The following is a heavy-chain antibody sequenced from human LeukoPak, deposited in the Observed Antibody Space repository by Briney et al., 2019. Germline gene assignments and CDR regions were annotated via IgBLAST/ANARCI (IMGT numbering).Heavy chain of an antibody. CDR3: ARSADILPGYYAYYFDY. J-gene: IGHJ4*02. CDR2: IYYSGST. CDR1: GGSISSYY. Sequence: SETLSLTCTVSGGSISSYYWSWIRQPPGKGLEWIGYIYYSGSTNYNPSLKSRVTISVDTSKNQFSLKLSSVTAADTAVYYCARSADILPGYYAYYFDYWGQGTLVTVSS. D-gene: IGHD3-9*01. V-gene: IGHV4-59*01.